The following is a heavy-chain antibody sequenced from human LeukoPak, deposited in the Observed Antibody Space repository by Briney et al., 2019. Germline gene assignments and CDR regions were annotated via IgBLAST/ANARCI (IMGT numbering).Heavy chain of an antibody. D-gene: IGHD2-21*02. J-gene: IGHJ4*02. V-gene: IGHV4-34*01. Sequence: PSETLYLTGAVYGGSFSGYYWSWIRQPPGKGLEWIGEINHSGSTNYNPSLKSRVTISVDTSKNQFSLKLSSVTAADTAVYYCASRGYCGGDCYPDDYWGQGTLVTVSS. CDR1: GGSFSGYY. CDR2: INHSGST. CDR3: ASRGYCGGDCYPDDY.